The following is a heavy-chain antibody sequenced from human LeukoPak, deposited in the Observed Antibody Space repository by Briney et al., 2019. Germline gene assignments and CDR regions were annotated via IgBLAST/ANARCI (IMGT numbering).Heavy chain of an antibody. CDR2: INPNSGGT. CDR3: AREGDNYDFWSGSSMNWFDP. V-gene: IGHV1-2*06. Sequence: ASVKVSCKASGYTFTGYYMHWVRQAPGQGLEWMGRINPNSGGTNYAQKFQGRVTMTRDTPISTAYMELSRLRSDDTAVCYCAREGDNYDFWSGSSMNWFDPWGRGTLVTVSS. J-gene: IGHJ5*02. CDR1: GYTFTGYY. D-gene: IGHD3-3*01.